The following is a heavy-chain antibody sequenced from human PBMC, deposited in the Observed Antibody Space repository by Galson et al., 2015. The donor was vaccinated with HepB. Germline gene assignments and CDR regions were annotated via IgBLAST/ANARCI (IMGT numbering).Heavy chain of an antibody. D-gene: IGHD3-3*01. CDR3: ARDNYDFWGRGGYYYYGMDV. Sequence: SVKVSCKASGGTFSSYAISWVRQAPGQGLEWMGGIIPIFGTANYAQKFQGRVTITADESTSTAYMELSSLRSEDTAVYYCARDNYDFWGRGGYYYYGMDVWGQGTTVTVSS. CDR1: GGTFSSYA. CDR2: IIPIFGTA. J-gene: IGHJ6*02. V-gene: IGHV1-69*13.